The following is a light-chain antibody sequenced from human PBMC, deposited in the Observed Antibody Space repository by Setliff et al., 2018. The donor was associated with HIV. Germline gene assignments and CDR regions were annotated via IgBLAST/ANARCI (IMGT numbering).Light chain of an antibody. J-gene: IGLJ1*01. CDR3: TSYTRNTTYV. V-gene: IGLV2-14*03. Sequence: QSALAQPASVSGSPGQSITISCTGTSSDVGGFDYVSWYQQHPGKAPILMIYDVTNRPSGVSNRFSASKSGNTASLTISGLQAEDEADYYCTSYTRNTTYVFGTGTKVTVL. CDR1: SSDVGGFDY. CDR2: DVT.